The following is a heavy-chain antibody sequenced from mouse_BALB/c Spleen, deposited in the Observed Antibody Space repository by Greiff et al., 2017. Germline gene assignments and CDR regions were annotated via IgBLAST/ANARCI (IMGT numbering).Heavy chain of an antibody. CDR2: IWGGGST. D-gene: IGHD1-1*01. J-gene: IGHJ1*01. CDR1: GFSLTDYG. Sequence: VKLMESGPGLVAPSQSLSITCTVSGFSLTDYGVSWIRQPPGKGLEWLGVIWGGGSTYYNSALKSRLSISKDNSKSQVFLKMNSLQTDDTAMYYCAKTSGLYYGSSYWYFDVWGAGTTVTVSS. CDR3: AKTSGLYYGSSYWYFDV. V-gene: IGHV2-6-5*01.